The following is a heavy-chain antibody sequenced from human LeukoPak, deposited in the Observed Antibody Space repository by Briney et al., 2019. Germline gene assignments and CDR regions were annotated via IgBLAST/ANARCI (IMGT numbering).Heavy chain of an antibody. J-gene: IGHJ4*02. CDR3: ARVCSSTSCYGSDY. V-gene: IGHV4-4*07. CDR2: IYTSGST. CDR1: GGSIRSYY. D-gene: IGHD2-2*01. Sequence: SETLSLTCTVSGGSIRSYYWSWIRQPAGKGLEWIGRIYTSGSTNYNPSLKSRVTMSVDTSKNQFSLKLSSVTAADTAVYYCARVCSSTSCYGSDYWGQGTLVTVSS.